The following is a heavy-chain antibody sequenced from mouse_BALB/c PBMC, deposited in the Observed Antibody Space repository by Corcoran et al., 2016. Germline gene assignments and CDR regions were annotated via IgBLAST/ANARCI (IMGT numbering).Heavy chain of an antibody. CDR3: ARSATTVGFAY. D-gene: IGHD1-1*01. CDR1: GFSLSNSGMG. V-gene: IGHV8-12*01. J-gene: IGHJ3*01. CDR2: IYWDDDK. Sequence: QVTLKEAGPGILQPSRTLSLTCSCSGFSLSNSGMGVSWIRQPSGKGLEWLAHIYWDDDKRNNPSLKSRLTISKDTSRNQVSLKITSVDTADTATYYCARSATTVGFAYGCQGTLFTVSA.